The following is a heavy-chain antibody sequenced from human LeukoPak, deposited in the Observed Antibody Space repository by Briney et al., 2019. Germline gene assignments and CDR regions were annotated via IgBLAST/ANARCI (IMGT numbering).Heavy chain of an antibody. V-gene: IGHV1-2*02. J-gene: IGHJ4*02. D-gene: IGHD3-22*01. Sequence: ASVTVSCKASGYTFTGYYMHWVRQAPGQGLEWMGWINPNSGGTNYAQKFQGRVTMTRDTSISTAYMELSRLRSDDTAVYYCARDPPSVVVVTTDDYWGQGTLVTVSS. CDR3: ARDPPSVVVVTTDDY. CDR2: INPNSGGT. CDR1: GYTFTGYY.